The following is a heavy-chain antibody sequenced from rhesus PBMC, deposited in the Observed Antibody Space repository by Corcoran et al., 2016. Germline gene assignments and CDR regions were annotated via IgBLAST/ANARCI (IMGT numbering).Heavy chain of an antibody. D-gene: IGHD4-23*01. V-gene: IGHV4-122*01. CDR3: VRLLYRNYAWYFDL. CDR2: IYGCGGNP. Sequence: QVQLQVSGPGLVKPSETLSLTCAVSGGSISSSYYYWSWIRQAPGKGLEWNGRIYGCGGNPDYNPSLKGRVTISIATSKNQCSLRLTSVTAADTAIYYCVRLLYRNYAWYFDLWGPGTPITISS. CDR1: GGSISSSYYY. J-gene: IGHJ2*01.